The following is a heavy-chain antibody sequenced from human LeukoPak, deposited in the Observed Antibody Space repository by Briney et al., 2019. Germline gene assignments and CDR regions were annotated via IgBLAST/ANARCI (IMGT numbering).Heavy chain of an antibody. CDR1: GGSISSHY. D-gene: IGHD3-22*01. CDR2: IYYSGST. CDR3: ARAGSGYSPVDY. Sequence: PETLSLTCTVSGGSISSHYWSWIRQPPGKGLEWIGYIYYSGSTNYNPSLKSRVTISVDTSKNQFSLKLSSVTAADTAVYYCARAGSGYSPVDYWGQGTLVTVSS. J-gene: IGHJ4*02. V-gene: IGHV4-59*11.